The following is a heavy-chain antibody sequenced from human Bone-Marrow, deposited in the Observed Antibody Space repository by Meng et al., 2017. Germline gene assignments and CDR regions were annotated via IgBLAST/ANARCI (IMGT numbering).Heavy chain of an antibody. J-gene: IGHJ4*02. Sequence: SVKVSCKASGGTFSSYAISWVRQAPGQGLEWMGGIIPIFGTANYAQKFQGRVTITADKSTSTAYMELSSLRSDDTAVYYCATYYYDSSGYSRVDDYWGQGTLVTVSS. V-gene: IGHV1-69*06. CDR3: ATYYYDSSGYSRVDDY. CDR2: IIPIFGTA. CDR1: GGTFSSYA. D-gene: IGHD3-22*01.